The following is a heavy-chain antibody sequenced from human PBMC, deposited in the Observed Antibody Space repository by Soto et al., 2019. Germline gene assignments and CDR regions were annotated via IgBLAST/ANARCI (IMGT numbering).Heavy chain of an antibody. CDR2: IIPIFGRA. J-gene: IGHJ6*02. D-gene: IGHD5-12*01. CDR1: GGSFSNYA. CDR3: ARSGPHGIAAYFYALDV. Sequence: QVQLVQSGAEVKKPGSSVKVSCKASGGSFSNYAVTWVRQAPGQGLEWMGGIIPIFGRANYAQKFQDRVTIGADESTNTVYMELSSLRSEDTAGYYCARSGPHGIAAYFYALDVWGQGTTVTVSS. V-gene: IGHV1-69*12.